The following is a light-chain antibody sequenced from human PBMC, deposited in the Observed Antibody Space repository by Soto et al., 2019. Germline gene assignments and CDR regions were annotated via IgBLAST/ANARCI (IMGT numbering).Light chain of an antibody. Sequence: QSVLTQPPSVSGAPGQRVTISCTGSSSNIGAGYDVHWYQQLPGTAPKLLIYGNSNRPSGVPDRFSGSKSGTSASLAITGLQAEDEADYYCPSYDSSLSPVVFGGGTKLTVL. CDR3: PSYDSSLSPVV. V-gene: IGLV1-40*01. CDR2: GNS. J-gene: IGLJ2*01. CDR1: SSNIGAGYD.